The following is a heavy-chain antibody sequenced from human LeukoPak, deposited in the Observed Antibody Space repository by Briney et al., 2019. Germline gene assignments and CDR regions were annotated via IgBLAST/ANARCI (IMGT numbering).Heavy chain of an antibody. CDR3: ARDTLLLSPPYDAFDI. CDR1: GGSISSSSYY. V-gene: IGHV4-39*07. CDR2: IYYSGST. Sequence: SETLSLTCTVSGGSISSSSYYWGWIRQPPGKGLEWIGSIYYSGSTDYNPSLKSRVTISVDTSKNQFSLKLSSVTAADTAVYYCARDTLLLSPPYDAFDIWGQGTKVTVSS. J-gene: IGHJ3*02. D-gene: IGHD2-2*01.